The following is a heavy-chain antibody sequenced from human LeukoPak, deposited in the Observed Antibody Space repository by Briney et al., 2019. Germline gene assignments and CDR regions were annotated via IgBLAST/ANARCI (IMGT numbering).Heavy chain of an antibody. CDR1: GFTFSSYA. J-gene: IGHJ4*02. V-gene: IGHV3-23*01. D-gene: IGHD6-19*01. Sequence: HPGGSLRLSCAASGFTFSSYAMSWVRQAPGKGLEWVSAISGSGGSTYYADSVKGRFTISRDNSKNTLYLQMNSLRAEDTAVYYCAKSLSSGWAGTFDYWGQGTLVTVSS. CDR3: AKSLSSGWAGTFDY. CDR2: ISGSGGST.